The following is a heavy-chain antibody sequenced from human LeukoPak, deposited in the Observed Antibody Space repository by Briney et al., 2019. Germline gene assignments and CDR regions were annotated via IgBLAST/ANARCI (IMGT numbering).Heavy chain of an antibody. Sequence: SETLSLTCTVSGGSIITYFWSLIRQPAGKGLEWIGRIYSSGRTSYNPSLKSRVAMSVDTSRNQFSLNLTSVTAADTAVYFCARAYGDLYFVYWGPGILVTVSS. CDR2: IYSSGRT. D-gene: IGHD4-17*01. V-gene: IGHV4-4*07. CDR3: ARAYGDLYFVY. CDR1: GGSIITYF. J-gene: IGHJ4*02.